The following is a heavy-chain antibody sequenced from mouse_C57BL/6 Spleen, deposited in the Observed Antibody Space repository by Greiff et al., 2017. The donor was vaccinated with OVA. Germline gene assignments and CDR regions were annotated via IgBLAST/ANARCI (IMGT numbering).Heavy chain of an antibody. CDR2: ISAGGSYT. V-gene: IGHV5-4*01. D-gene: IGHD1-1*01. CDR3: ARDSEYGFDY. CDR1: GFTFSSYA. J-gene: IGHJ2*01. Sequence: EVQGVESGGGLVKPGGSLKLSCAASGFTFSSYAMSWVRQTPEKRLEWVATISAGGSYTYYPDNVKGRFTISRYNAKNNLYLQMSHLKSEDTAMYYCARDSEYGFDYWGQGTTLTVSS.